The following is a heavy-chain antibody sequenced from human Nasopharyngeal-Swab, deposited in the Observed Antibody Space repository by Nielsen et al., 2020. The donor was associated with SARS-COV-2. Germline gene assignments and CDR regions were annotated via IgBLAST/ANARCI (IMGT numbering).Heavy chain of an antibody. V-gene: IGHV4-59*04. Sequence: SETLSLTCTVSGGSISSYYWSWIRQPPGKGLEWIGYIYYSGSTYYNPSLKSRVTISVDTSKNQFSLKLSSVTAADTAVYYCARPAGSYWDWGQGTLVTVSS. CDR3: ARPAGSYWD. CDR1: GGSISSYY. D-gene: IGHD1-26*01. CDR2: IYYSGST. J-gene: IGHJ4*02.